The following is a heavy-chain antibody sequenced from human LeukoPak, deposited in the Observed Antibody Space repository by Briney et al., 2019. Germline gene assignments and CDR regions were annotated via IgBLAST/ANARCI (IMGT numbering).Heavy chain of an antibody. V-gene: IGHV3-21*01. CDR1: GFTFSSYE. J-gene: IGHJ6*03. CDR3: ARGPPDYYYYMDV. Sequence: GGSLRLSCAASGFTFSSYEMNWVRQAPGKGLEWVSSISSSSSYIYYADSVKGRFTISRDNAKNSLYLQMNSLRAEDTAVYYCARGPPDYYYYMDVWGKGTTVTVSS. CDR2: ISSSSSYI.